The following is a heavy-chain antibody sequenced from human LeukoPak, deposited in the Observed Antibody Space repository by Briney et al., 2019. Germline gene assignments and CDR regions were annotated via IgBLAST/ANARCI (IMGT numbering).Heavy chain of an antibody. D-gene: IGHD6-19*01. Sequence: PGGSLRLSCAASGFTFSSYAMHWVRQAPGKGLEWVAVISYDGSNKYYADSVKGRFTISRDNSKNTLYLQMNSLRAENTGVYYCARSSGWYRALWDWGQGTLVTVSS. CDR1: GFTFSSYA. J-gene: IGHJ4*02. CDR3: ARSSGWYRALWD. CDR2: ISYDGSNK. V-gene: IGHV3-30-3*01.